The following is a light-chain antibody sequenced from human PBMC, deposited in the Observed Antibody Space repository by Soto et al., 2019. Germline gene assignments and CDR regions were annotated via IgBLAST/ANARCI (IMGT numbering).Light chain of an antibody. V-gene: IGLV2-14*03. Sequence: QSALTQPASVSGSPGQSITISCTGTSSDVGYYNYVSWFQQHPGKAPRLVISDVTNRPSGVSNRSSGSKSGNTASLTISGLQAEDEANYYCSSYTTSSTHVFGTGTKGTVL. J-gene: IGLJ1*01. CDR3: SSYTTSSTHV. CDR1: SSDVGYYNY. CDR2: DVT.